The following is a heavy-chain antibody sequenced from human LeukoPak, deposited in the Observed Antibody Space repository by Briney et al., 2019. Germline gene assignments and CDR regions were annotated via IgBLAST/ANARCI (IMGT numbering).Heavy chain of an antibody. Sequence: GGSLRLSCAASGLTFSSAVMDWVRQCPGKGLEWVASVSGNGDMTYYTDSVKGRFAISRDNSRNTLFLQLSGLTFDDTARYYCAKVDIVGSRKPGMDVWGQGTTVTVSS. CDR3: AKVDIVGSRKPGMDV. D-gene: IGHD2-21*01. CDR1: GLTFSSAV. CDR2: VSGNGDMT. V-gene: IGHV3-23*01. J-gene: IGHJ6*02.